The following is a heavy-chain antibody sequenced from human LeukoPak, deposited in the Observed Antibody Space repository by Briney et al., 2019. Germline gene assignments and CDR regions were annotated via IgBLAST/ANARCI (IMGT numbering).Heavy chain of an antibody. CDR2: IIAYNGNT. V-gene: IGHV1-18*01. CDR3: ARGGVEGIVGATTYGY. D-gene: IGHD1-26*01. CDR1: GCPFTSYG. J-gene: IGHJ4*02. Sequence: GASVKVSFKASGCPFTSYGISWVRQAPGQGVGWMGWIIAYNGNTNYSQKLQGRVTMTPHTSTSTAYMELRSLRSDDTAVYYCARGGVEGIVGATTYGYWGQGTLVTVSS.